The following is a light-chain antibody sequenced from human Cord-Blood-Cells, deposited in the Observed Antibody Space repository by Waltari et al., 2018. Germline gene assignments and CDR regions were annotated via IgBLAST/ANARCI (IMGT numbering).Light chain of an antibody. V-gene: IGKV3-15*01. CDR3: QQYKNWPPIT. CDR1: QSVSSN. J-gene: IGKJ5*01. Sequence: EIVMTQSPATLSVSPGERATLSCRASQSVSSNLAWYQQKPGQAPRHLIYGASTRATGIPARFSGSGSGTECTLTISSLQSEDFAVYYCQQYKNWPPITFGQGTRLEIK. CDR2: GAS.